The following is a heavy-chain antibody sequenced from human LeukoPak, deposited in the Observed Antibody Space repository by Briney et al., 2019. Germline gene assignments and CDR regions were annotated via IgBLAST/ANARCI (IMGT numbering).Heavy chain of an antibody. CDR3: ASRNYDY. V-gene: IGHV4-59*01. CDR2: IYYSGST. J-gene: IGHJ4*02. D-gene: IGHD3-3*01. Sequence: SETLSLTCTVSGGSISSYYWSWIRQPPGKGLEWIGYIYYSGSTNYNPSLRSRVTISVDTSKNQFSLKLSSVTAADTAVYYCASRNYDYWGQGTLVTVSS. CDR1: GGSISSYY.